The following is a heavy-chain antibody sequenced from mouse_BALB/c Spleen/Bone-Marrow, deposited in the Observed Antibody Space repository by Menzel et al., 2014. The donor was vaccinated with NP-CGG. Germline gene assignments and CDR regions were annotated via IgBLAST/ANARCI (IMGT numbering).Heavy chain of an antibody. Sequence: EVKLVESGAELVKPGASVKLSCTASGFNIKDTYMHWVKQRPEQGLEWIGRIDPANGNTKYDPKFQGKATITADTSSNTAHLQLSSLTSEDTAVYYCARSYGSSTFDYWGQGYTLTVSS. CDR2: IDPANGNT. V-gene: IGHV14-3*02. CDR3: ARSYGSSTFDY. J-gene: IGHJ2*01. CDR1: GFNIKDTY. D-gene: IGHD1-1*01.